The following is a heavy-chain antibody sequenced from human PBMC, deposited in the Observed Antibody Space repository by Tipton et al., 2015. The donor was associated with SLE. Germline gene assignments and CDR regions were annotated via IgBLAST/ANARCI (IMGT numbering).Heavy chain of an antibody. D-gene: IGHD4-23*01. CDR2: ISGSGGRT. Sequence: SWVRQAPGKGLEWVSGISGSGGRTDYAGSVKGRFTISRDNSQNTVHLQMNSLRGDDTAVYYCAKVLKDPASRLVTKISAAFDIWGQGTMVTVSS. V-gene: IGHV3-23*01. J-gene: IGHJ3*02. CDR3: AKVLKDPASRLVTKISAAFDI.